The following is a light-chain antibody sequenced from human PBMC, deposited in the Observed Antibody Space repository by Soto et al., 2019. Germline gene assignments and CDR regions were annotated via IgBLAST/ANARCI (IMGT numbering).Light chain of an antibody. CDR2: GNS. CDR3: QSYDSSLSGFYV. CDR1: SSNIGAGYD. Sequence: QSVLTQPPSLSGAPGQRVTISCTGSSSNIGAGYDVHWYQQLPGTAPKLLIYGNSNRPSGVPDRFSGSKSGTSASLAITGLQAEDEADYYCQSYDSSLSGFYVFGTGTKVTV. J-gene: IGLJ1*01. V-gene: IGLV1-40*01.